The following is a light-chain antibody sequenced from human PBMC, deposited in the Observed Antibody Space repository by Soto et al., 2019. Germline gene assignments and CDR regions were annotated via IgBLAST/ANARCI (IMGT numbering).Light chain of an antibody. CDR2: GAS. V-gene: IGKV3-20*01. Sequence: EIVLTQSPVTLSLSPGERATLSCRASQSVSNNYLAWYQQKPGQAPRLLIYGASNRATGIPDRFSGSGSGTDFTLTISSLQPEDFATYCCQQSYTTPWTFGQGTKVDIK. J-gene: IGKJ1*01. CDR1: QSVSNNY. CDR3: QQSYTTPWT.